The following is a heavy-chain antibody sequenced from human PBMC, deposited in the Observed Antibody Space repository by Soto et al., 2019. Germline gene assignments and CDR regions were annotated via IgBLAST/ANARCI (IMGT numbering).Heavy chain of an antibody. CDR2: IYYLLNT. CDR3: AGLYPYESSGYHLNY. Sequence: LSLTCTVFGGSISSRSSYWGWILQPPGPGLEWGGSIYYLLNTYYNPSLGSRVTIPIDTSKNHFSLKLGSVTAADTAVFYCAGLYPYESSGYHLNYWGQGALVTVSS. J-gene: IGHJ4*02. V-gene: IGHV4-39*02. CDR1: GGSISSRSSY. D-gene: IGHD3-22*01.